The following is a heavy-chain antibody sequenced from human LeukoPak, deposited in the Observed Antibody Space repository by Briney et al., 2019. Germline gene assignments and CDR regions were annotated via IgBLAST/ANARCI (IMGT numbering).Heavy chain of an antibody. V-gene: IGHV3-7*01. CDR1: GFMFSSYW. CDR2: IKEDGSEK. J-gene: IGHJ6*03. Sequence: PGGSLRLSCAASGFMFSSYWMSWVRQAPGKGLEWVADIKEDGSEKSYVDSVKGRFTISRDNAKNSLYLQMNSLRAEDTAVYYCARDQYYDFWSGLGYYYYYMDVWGKGTTVTVSS. D-gene: IGHD3-3*01. CDR3: ARDQYYDFWSGLGYYYYYMDV.